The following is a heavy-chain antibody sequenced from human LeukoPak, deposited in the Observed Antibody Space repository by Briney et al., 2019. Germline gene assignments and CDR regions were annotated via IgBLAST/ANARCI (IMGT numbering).Heavy chain of an antibody. CDR3: TRERSTVTFDY. D-gene: IGHD4-17*01. V-gene: IGHV4-61*08. Sequence: SETLSLTCAVSGGSISSGGYSWSWIRQAPGRGLEWIGYVYYNGLTSYNASLRSRLILSVDTARNQVSLKLTSVTAADTAVYYCTRERSTVTFDYWGQGTLVTVSS. CDR2: VYYNGLT. CDR1: GGSISSGGYS. J-gene: IGHJ4*02.